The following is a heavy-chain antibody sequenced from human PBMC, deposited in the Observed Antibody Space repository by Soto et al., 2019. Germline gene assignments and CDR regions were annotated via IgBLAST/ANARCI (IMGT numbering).Heavy chain of an antibody. V-gene: IGHV3-73*02. CDR3: SRRRDWTATDPLDY. D-gene: IGHD2-21*01. Sequence: EVQLVESGGGLVQPGGALKLSCAASGFTFTDSAIHWVRQASGKGPEWVGRIRNKVNTYATAYAASVKGRFNISRDYATGTTDLQMKRLKTEDTAVYYCSRRRDWTATDPLDYWGQGTLVTVSS. CDR1: GFTFTDSA. CDR2: IRNKVNTYAT. J-gene: IGHJ4*02.